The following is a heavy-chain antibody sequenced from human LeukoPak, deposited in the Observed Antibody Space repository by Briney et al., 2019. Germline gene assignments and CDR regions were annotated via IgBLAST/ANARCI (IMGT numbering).Heavy chain of an antibody. J-gene: IGHJ5*02. V-gene: IGHV4-39*01. CDR3: ARHAYNYGLDYFDP. Sequence: SETLSLTCSVSGDSIKNRDSYWGWIRQPPGKGPQWIGSIYHSGGTYFNPSHKSRVRMSVDASRNHFSLELTSVTAADTAFYYCARHAYNYGLDYFDPAGEGTLVTVSS. D-gene: IGHD5-24*01. CDR1: GDSIKNRDSY. CDR2: IYHSGGT.